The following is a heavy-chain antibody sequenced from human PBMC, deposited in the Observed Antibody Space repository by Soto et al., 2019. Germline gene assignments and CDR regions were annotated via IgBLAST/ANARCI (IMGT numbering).Heavy chain of an antibody. CDR1: GYHFPTYY. Sequence: GESLKISCQGSGYHFPTYYIAGVRQMPGKGLEWIGVMYPGNSDIRYSPSFQGQVTISADISVNTAYLQWGSLKASDTATYYCARPRYCTGNSCYLFDSWGQGTQVTAPQ. D-gene: IGHD2-15*01. J-gene: IGHJ4*02. CDR2: MYPGNSDI. V-gene: IGHV5-51*01. CDR3: ARPRYCTGNSCYLFDS.